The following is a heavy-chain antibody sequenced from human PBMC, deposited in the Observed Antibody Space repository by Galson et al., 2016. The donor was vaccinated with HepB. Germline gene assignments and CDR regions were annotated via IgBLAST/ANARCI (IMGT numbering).Heavy chain of an antibody. CDR3: TVGATYDFWSGYYMLDP. Sequence: SLRLSCATSGFGFSHAWMHWVRQAPGKGLEWVGRIESKNDGETTHYAAPVKGRFAISRDDSKNTLYLQINSLKTEDTAVYYCTVGATYDFWSGYYMLDPWGQGTLVTVSS. CDR1: GFGFSHAW. J-gene: IGHJ5*02. V-gene: IGHV3-15*07. CDR2: IESKNDGETT. D-gene: IGHD3-3*01.